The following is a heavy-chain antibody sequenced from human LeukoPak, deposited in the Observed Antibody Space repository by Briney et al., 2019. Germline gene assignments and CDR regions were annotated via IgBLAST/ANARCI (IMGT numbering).Heavy chain of an antibody. CDR2: VDPEDGEA. V-gene: IGHV1-69-2*01. J-gene: IGHJ4*02. Sequence: ASVKVSCKASAYNFIDYYIHWVQQAPGKGLEWMGRVDPEDGEAIYAEKFQGRVTLTADTSTDTSYMELSSLRAEDTAVYYCSVSMSTIDYWGQGTLVTVSS. CDR1: AYNFIDYY. CDR3: SVSMSTIDY. D-gene: IGHD2/OR15-2a*01.